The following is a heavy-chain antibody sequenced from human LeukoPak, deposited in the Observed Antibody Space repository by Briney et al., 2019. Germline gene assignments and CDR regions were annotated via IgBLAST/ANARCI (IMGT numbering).Heavy chain of an antibody. CDR3: AKDRSGSTAEYFQD. CDR1: GFTFRSYV. CDR2: ISDSGGET. V-gene: IGHV3-23*01. D-gene: IGHD3-10*01. J-gene: IGHJ1*01. Sequence: GGSLRLSCAVCGFTFRSYVMGWVRQAPGKGLEWVSGISDSGGETYYADSVKGRFTTSRDKSENTLNLQMNSLRAEDTAVYYCAKDRSGSTAEYFQDWGQGTMVTVSS.